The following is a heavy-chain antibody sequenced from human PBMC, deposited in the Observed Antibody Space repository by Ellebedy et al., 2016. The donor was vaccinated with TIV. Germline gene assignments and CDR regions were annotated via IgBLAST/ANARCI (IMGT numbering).Heavy chain of an antibody. Sequence: GGSLRLSXVASGFTFEDYAMHWVRQAPGKGLEWVSGISWNSANIAYADSVKGRFTTSRDNAVKSLYLEMNSLRPEDTALYYCAIAYYYDGFFDYWGQGALVTVSS. V-gene: IGHV3-9*01. J-gene: IGHJ4*02. CDR2: ISWNSANI. D-gene: IGHD3-22*01. CDR3: AIAYYYDGFFDY. CDR1: GFTFEDYA.